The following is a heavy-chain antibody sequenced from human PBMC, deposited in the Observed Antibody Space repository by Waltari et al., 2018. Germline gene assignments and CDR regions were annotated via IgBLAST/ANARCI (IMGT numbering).Heavy chain of an antibody. J-gene: IGHJ4*02. CDR3: GGVYSGYDSHLDY. V-gene: IGHV4-38-2*02. Sequence: QVQLQESGPGLVKPSETLSLTCTVSGYSISSGYYWGWSRQPPGKGLEWSGSIYHSGSTYYNPSLKSRVTISVDTSKNQFSLKLSSVTAADTAVYYCGGVYSGYDSHLDYWGQGTLVTVSS. D-gene: IGHD5-12*01. CDR2: IYHSGST. CDR1: GYSISSGYY.